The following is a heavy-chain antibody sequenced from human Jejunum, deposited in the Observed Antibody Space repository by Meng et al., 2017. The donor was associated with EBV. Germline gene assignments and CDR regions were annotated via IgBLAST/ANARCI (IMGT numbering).Heavy chain of an antibody. J-gene: IGHJ4*01. CDR2: IIPIFGTT. D-gene: IGHD3-16*02. V-gene: IGHV1-69*06. CDR3: ARSFGGLIADSFES. Sequence: QVQLVQPGAEGXXXXXXAKXSXXAAGGTFTNYAFSWVRQAPGQGLEWMGGIIPIFGTTTYAQKFQGRVTITADKSTSTAYMELSSLRSEDTAVYRCARSFGGLIADSFESWGQGTLVTVSS. CDR1: GGTFTNYA.